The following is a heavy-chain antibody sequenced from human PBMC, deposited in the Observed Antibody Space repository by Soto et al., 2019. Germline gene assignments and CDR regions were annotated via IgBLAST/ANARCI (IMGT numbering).Heavy chain of an antibody. CDR1: GFTFSSYA. CDR3: AKDPRLLDIVVVPAADYYYYMDV. D-gene: IGHD2-2*03. J-gene: IGHJ6*03. Sequence: GGSLRLSCAASGFTFSSYAMSWVRQAPGKGLEWVSAISGSGGRTYYADAVKGRFTISRDNSKNTLYLQMNSLRAEATAEYYCAKDPRLLDIVVVPAADYYYYMDVWGKGTPVTVSS. CDR2: ISGSGGRT. V-gene: IGHV3-23*01.